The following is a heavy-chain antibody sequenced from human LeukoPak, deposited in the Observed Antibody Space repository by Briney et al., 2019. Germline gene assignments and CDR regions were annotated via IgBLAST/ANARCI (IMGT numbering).Heavy chain of an antibody. D-gene: IGHD1-26*01. Sequence: GGSLRLSCAASGFTFSSYWMHWVRQAPGKGLVWVSHINNDGSRTRYADSVKGRFTISRDNAKNTLYLQVKSLRAEDTAVYYCARGGSPPEALGDTFDIWGPGTMVTVSS. CDR3: ARGGSPPEALGDTFDI. J-gene: IGHJ3*02. V-gene: IGHV3-74*01. CDR1: GFTFSSYW. CDR2: INNDGSRT.